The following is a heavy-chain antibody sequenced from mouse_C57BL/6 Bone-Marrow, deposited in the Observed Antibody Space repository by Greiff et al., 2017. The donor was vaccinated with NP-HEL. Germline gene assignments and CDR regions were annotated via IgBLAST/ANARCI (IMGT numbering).Heavy chain of an antibody. CDR3: TRGCHYYGSSSHWYFDV. Sequence: EVQLVESGGGLVQPGGSMKLSCAASGFTFSDAWMDWVRQSPEKGLEWVAEIRNKANNHATYYAESVKGRFTISRYDSKSSVYLQMNSLRAEDTGIYYCTRGCHYYGSSSHWYFDVWGTGTTVTVSS. CDR1: GFTFSDAW. V-gene: IGHV6-6*01. D-gene: IGHD1-1*01. CDR2: IRNKANNHAT. J-gene: IGHJ1*03.